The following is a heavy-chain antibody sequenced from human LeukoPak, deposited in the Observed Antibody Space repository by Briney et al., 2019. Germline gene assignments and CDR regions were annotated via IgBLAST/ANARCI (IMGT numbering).Heavy chain of an antibody. CDR1: GFTVSSNY. CDR3: ARQYCRGGSCYLDYFDY. D-gene: IGHD2-15*01. V-gene: IGHV3-53*04. Sequence: PGGSLRLSFAASGFTVSSNYMSWVRPAPGKGLEWVSVIYSGGSTYYADSVKGRFTISRHNSKNTLYLQMNSLRAEDTAVYYCARQYCRGGSCYLDYFDYWGQGTLVTVSS. CDR2: IYSGGST. J-gene: IGHJ4*02.